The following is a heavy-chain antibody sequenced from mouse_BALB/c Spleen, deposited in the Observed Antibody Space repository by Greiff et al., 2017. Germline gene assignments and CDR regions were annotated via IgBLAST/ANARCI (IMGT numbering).Heavy chain of an antibody. Sequence: EVQLQESGPGLVKPSQSLSLTCSVTGYSITSGYYWNWIRQFPGNKLEWMGYISYDGSNNYNPSLKNRISITRDTSKNQFFLKLNSVTTEDTATYYCARDRVYGPWFAYWGQGTLVTVSA. D-gene: IGHD1-1*02. J-gene: IGHJ3*01. CDR1: GYSITSGYY. CDR3: ARDRVYGPWFAY. V-gene: IGHV3-6*02. CDR2: ISYDGSN.